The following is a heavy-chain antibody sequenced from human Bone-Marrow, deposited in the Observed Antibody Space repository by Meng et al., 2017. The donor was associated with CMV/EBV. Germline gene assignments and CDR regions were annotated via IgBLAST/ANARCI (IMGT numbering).Heavy chain of an antibody. Sequence: HVELVQAGAEVKKPVASVKVSCKASGYTFTSDDINSVRQAAGQGLEWMGWMNPNSGNTDYAQKFQGRVTMTRNISKSTAYMDLSSLRSEDTAVYYCATGVADIEYWGQGTLVTVSS. V-gene: IGHV1-8*01. CDR3: ATGVADIEY. CDR1: GYTFTSDD. J-gene: IGHJ4*02. CDR2: MNPNSGNT. D-gene: IGHD6-19*01.